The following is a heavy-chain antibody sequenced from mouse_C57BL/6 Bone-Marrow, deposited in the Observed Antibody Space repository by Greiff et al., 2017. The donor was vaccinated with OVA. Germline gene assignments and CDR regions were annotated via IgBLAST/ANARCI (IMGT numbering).Heavy chain of an antibody. Sequence: EVKLMESGPGLVKPSQSLSLTCSVTGYSITSGYYWNWIRQFPGNKLEWMGYISYDGSNNYNPSLKNRISITRDTSKNQFFLKLNSVTTEDTATYYCARDREGYWGQGTTLTVSS. CDR2: ISYDGSN. V-gene: IGHV3-6*01. CDR1: GYSITSGYY. CDR3: ARDREGY. J-gene: IGHJ2*01.